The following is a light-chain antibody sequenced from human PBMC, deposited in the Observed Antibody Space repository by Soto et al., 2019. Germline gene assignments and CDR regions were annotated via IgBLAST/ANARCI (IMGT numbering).Light chain of an antibody. J-gene: IGKJ1*01. CDR3: QQSYSTPRT. Sequence: EIQMTQSPSSLSSSVGDRVTITCRASQSIKTYLNWYQQKPGNAPNLLIYAASSLQSGVPSRFSGSGSGTDFTLSISSLQPEDFATYYCQQSYSTPRTFGQGTRVETK. V-gene: IGKV1-39*01. CDR1: QSIKTY. CDR2: AAS.